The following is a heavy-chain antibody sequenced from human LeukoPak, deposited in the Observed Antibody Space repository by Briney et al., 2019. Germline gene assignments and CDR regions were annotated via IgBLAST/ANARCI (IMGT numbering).Heavy chain of an antibody. CDR2: IYYTGST. CDR1: GGSISSGDYY. J-gene: IGHJ4*02. Sequence: SETPSLTCTVSGGSISSGDYYWSWIRQPPGKGLEWIGYIYYTGSTYYNPCLKSRVTISVDTSKNQFSLKLSSVTAADTAVYYCAGKGGRDWGQGTLVTVSS. D-gene: IGHD2-15*01. V-gene: IGHV4-30-4*01. CDR3: AGKGGRD.